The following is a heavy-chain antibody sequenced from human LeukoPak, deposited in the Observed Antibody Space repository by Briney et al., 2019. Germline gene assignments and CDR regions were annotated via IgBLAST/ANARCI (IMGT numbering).Heavy chain of an antibody. CDR2: IYYSGST. Sequence: KASETLSLTCTVSGGSISSSSYYWGWIRQPPGKGLEWIGSIYYSGSTYYNPSLKSRVTISVDTSKNQFSLKLSSVTAADTAVYYCAAGGKVDYWGQGTLVTVSS. CDR3: AAGGKVDY. J-gene: IGHJ4*02. V-gene: IGHV4-39*01. CDR1: GGSISSSSYY. D-gene: IGHD3-16*01.